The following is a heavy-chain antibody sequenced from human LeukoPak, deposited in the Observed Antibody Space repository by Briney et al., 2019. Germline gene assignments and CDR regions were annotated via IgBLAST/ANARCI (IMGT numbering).Heavy chain of an antibody. CDR2: VSHSGIT. Sequence: SETLSLTCTVSGFSISSDYYWGWIRQPPGKGLEWLGSVSHSGITYYNSSLNSRVTISVDTSNNQFSLKVNSVTAADTAVYYCARLVIPRGQGILVTVSS. D-gene: IGHD3-10*01. V-gene: IGHV4-38-2*02. CDR3: ARLVIP. CDR1: GFSISSDYY. J-gene: IGHJ5*02.